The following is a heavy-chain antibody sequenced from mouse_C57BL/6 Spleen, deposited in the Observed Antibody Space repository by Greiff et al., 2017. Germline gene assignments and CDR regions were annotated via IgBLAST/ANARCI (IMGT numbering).Heavy chain of an antibody. Sequence: EVQRVESGGGLVKPGGSLKLSCAASGFTFSDYGMHWVRQAPEKGLEWVAYISSGSSTIYYADTVKGRFTSSRDNAKNTLFLQMTSLRSEDTAMYYCARAYYSNYGAMDYWGQGTSVTVSS. V-gene: IGHV5-17*01. CDR2: ISSGSSTI. J-gene: IGHJ4*01. CDR1: GFTFSDYG. CDR3: ARAYYSNYGAMDY. D-gene: IGHD2-5*01.